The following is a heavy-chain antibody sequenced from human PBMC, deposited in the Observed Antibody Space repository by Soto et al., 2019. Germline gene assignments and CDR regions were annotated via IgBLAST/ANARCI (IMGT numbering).Heavy chain of an antibody. J-gene: IGHJ4*02. V-gene: IGHV4-30-4*01. D-gene: IGHD3-10*01. CDR3: ARVRGVTYFDY. CDR1: GGSISSGDYY. Sequence: SETLSLTCTVSGGSISSGDYYWSWIRQPPGKGLEWIGYTYYSGSTYYNPSLKSRVTISVDTSKNQFSLKLTSVTAADTAVYYCARVRGVTYFDYWGQGTLVTVSS. CDR2: TYYSGST.